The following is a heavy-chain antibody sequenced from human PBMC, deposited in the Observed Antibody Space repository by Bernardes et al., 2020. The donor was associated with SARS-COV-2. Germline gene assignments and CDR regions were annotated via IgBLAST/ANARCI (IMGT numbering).Heavy chain of an antibody. Sequence: SETLSLTCIVSGGSVSSHHWSWVRQPPGKGLEWIGFVDNSGGTSYNPSLKSRVTISLDTSKKQSSLNVSSVTAADTAMYYCASGLAPWGQGTLVTV. CDR3: ASGLAP. J-gene: IGHJ4*02. V-gene: IGHV4-59*02. CDR1: GGSVSSHH. CDR2: VDNSGGT.